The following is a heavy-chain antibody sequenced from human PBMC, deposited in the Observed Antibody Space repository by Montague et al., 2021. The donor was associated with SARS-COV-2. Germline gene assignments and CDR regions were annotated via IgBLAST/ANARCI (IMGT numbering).Heavy chain of an antibody. Sequence: SLRLSCAASDFIFAYYDMNWVRQAPGKGLDWVSVITGSGRATYYAESVQGRFTLSRDNSKNTLSLQMNGLRAEDTAVYYCAKGRRITSRGAIVTALEDYSVLGVWGQGTTVTVSS. D-gene: IGHD3-16*01. CDR2: ITGSGRAT. V-gene: IGHV3-23*01. CDR1: DFIFAYYD. J-gene: IGHJ6*02. CDR3: AKGRRITSRGAIVTALEDYSVLGV.